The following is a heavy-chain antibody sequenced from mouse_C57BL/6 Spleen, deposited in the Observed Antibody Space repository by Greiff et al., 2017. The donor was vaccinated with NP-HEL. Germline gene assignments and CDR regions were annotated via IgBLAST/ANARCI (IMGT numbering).Heavy chain of an antibody. V-gene: IGHV5-12*01. CDR2: ISNGGGST. J-gene: IGHJ3*01. CDR1: GFTFSDYY. CDR3: ARRGYDYDAFAY. Sequence: VQLKESGGGLVQPGGSLKLSCAASGFTFSDYYMYWVRQTPEKRLEWVAYISNGGGSTYYPDTVKGRFTISRDNAKNTLYLQMSRLKSEDTAMYYCARRGYDYDAFAYWGQGTLVTVSA. D-gene: IGHD2-4*01.